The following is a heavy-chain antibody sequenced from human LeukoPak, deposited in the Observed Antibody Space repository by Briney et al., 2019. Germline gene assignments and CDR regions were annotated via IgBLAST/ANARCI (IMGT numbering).Heavy chain of an antibody. V-gene: IGHV2-5*01. CDR3: SHKSVRGVVFDY. Sequence: SGPTLVHPTQTLALTCTFSGFSVTTSGVGVGWIRQPPGKALECLALLYWNDEKRYSPSLKSRLTITKDTAKNQVVLTMTNMDPVDTATYYCSHKSVRGVVFDYWGQGGLVTVSS. J-gene: IGHJ4*02. CDR1: GFSVTTSGVG. CDR2: LYWNDEK. D-gene: IGHD3-10*01.